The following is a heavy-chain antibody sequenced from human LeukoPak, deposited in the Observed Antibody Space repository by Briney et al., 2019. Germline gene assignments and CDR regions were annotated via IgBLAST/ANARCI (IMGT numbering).Heavy chain of an antibody. CDR2: IYYSGST. V-gene: IGHV4-39*01. J-gene: IGHJ4*02. CDR1: GGSISSSSYY. CDR3: ARHLIIAARPTDY. D-gene: IGHD6-6*01. Sequence: SETLSLTCTVSGGSISSSSYYWGWIRQPPGKGLEWIGSIYYSGSTYYNPSLKSRVTISVDTSKNQFSLKLTSVTAADTAVYYCARHLIIAARPTDYWGQGTLVTVSS.